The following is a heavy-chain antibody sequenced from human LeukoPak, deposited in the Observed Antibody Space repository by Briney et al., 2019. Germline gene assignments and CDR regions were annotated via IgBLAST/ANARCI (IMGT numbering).Heavy chain of an antibody. CDR1: GFTFSTYA. V-gene: IGHV3-23*01. D-gene: IGHD3-16*01. CDR2: ISGSGDST. CDR3: AKSTFGGSSFRPLDP. Sequence: PGGSLRLSCAASGFTFSTYAISWVRQAPGKGLEWVSAISGSGDSTYYADSVKGRFTISRDNSKNTLFLHMNSLRGDDTAVYYCAKSTFGGSSFRPLDPWGQGTLVTVSS. J-gene: IGHJ5*02.